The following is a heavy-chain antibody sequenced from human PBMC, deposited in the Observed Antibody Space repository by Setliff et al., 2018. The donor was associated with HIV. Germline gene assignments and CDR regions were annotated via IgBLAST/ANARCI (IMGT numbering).Heavy chain of an antibody. Sequence: RASVKVSCKASGYTFTSYYIYWVRQAPGQGLEWMGVIDPSGAGAGYARKFQGRVTMTRDTSTTTVYMILNSLTSEDTAVYYCARGPISGYYYSDFWGQGTLVTVSS. CDR1: GYTFTSYY. CDR3: ARGPISGYYYSDF. J-gene: IGHJ4*02. D-gene: IGHD3-22*01. V-gene: IGHV1-46*01. CDR2: IDPSGAGA.